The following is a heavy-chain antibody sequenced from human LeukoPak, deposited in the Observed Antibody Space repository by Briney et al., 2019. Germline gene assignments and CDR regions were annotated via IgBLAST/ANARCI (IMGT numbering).Heavy chain of an antibody. CDR3: ATIRDSSSWAFDY. CDR1: GFTFIDAW. CDR2: IESKAGGGTP. J-gene: IGHJ4*02. V-gene: IGHV3-15*04. Sequence: GGSLRLSSAAPGFTFIDAWMSWVRQAPGKGLEWVGRIESKAGGGTPDYAAPVKGRFTISRDDSQNTLYVQMDSLTTDDTAVYYCATIRDSSSWAFDYWGQGTLVTVSS. D-gene: IGHD6-13*01.